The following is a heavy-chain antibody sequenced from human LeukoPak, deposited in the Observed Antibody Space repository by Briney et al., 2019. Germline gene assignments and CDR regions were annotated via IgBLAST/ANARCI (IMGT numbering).Heavy chain of an antibody. CDR1: GGSISPHY. V-gene: IGHV4-59*11. CDR2: VYYNGLT. CDR3: TRERSTVTFDY. Sequence: PSETLSLTCTVFGGSISPHYWTWIRQTPGKGLEWIGYVYYNGLTSYNASLRSRLILSVDTARNQVSLKLTSVTAADTAVYYCTRERSTVTFDYWGQGTLVTVSS. D-gene: IGHD4-17*01. J-gene: IGHJ4*02.